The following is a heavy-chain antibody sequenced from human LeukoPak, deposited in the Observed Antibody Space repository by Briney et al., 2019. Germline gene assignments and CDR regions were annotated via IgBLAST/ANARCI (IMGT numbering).Heavy chain of an antibody. CDR3: ARGLRVLLWFGV. CDR2: INHSGST. J-gene: IGHJ4*02. CDR1: GGSFRGYY. D-gene: IGHD3-10*01. V-gene: IGHV4-34*01. Sequence: SETLSLTCAVYGGSFRGYYWSWIRQPPGKGLEWIGEINHSGSTNYNPSLKSRVTISVDTSKNQFSLKLSSVAAADTAVYYCARGLRVLLWFGVWGQGTLVTVSS.